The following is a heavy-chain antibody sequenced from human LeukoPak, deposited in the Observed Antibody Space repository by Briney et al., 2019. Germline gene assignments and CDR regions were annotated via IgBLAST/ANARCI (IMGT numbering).Heavy chain of an antibody. J-gene: IGHJ4*02. CDR2: MNPNSGNT. CDR3: ARGNYDFWSGDY. V-gene: IGHV1-8*03. CDR1: GYTFTSYD. D-gene: IGHD3-3*01. Sequence: ASVKVSCKASGYTFTSYDINWVRQATGQGLEWMGWMNPNSGNTGYAQKFQGRVTITRNTSISTAYMELSSLRSEDTAVYYCARGNYDFWSGDYWGQGTLVTVSS.